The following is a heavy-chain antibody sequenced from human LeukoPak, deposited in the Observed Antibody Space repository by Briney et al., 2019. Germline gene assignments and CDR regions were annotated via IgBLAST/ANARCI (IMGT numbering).Heavy chain of an antibody. V-gene: IGHV1-2*02. CDR3: ARSYSSSWYDMSASDI. Sequence: GASVKVSCKASGYTFTGYYIHWVRQAPGQGLEWMGWINPNSGGTNYAQKFQGRVTMTRDTSISTAYMELSRLRSDDTAVYYCARSYSSSWYDMSASDIWGQGTMVTVSS. CDR1: GYTFTGYY. J-gene: IGHJ3*02. D-gene: IGHD6-13*01. CDR2: INPNSGGT.